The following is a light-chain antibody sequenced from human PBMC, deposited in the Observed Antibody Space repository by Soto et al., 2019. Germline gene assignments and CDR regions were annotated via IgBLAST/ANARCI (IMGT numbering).Light chain of an antibody. CDR2: GAS. V-gene: IGKV3-20*01. Sequence: EIVLTQSPGTLSLSPGERATLSCRASQSVTSSYLAWYQQNPGQAPRLLNYGASTRATGIPDRFSGSGSGTDFTLTISRLEPEDFAVYYCQQSGSSPYTFGQGTNLEIK. J-gene: IGKJ2*01. CDR3: QQSGSSPYT. CDR1: QSVTSSY.